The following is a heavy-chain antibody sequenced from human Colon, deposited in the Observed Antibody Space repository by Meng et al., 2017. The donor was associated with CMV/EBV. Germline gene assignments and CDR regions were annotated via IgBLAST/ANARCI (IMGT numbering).Heavy chain of an antibody. CDR1: GGTFSNYD. V-gene: IGHV1-46*01. CDR3: ARDEYSNSAYGISAYYYFAY. Sequence: ASVKVSCKTSGGTFSNYDITWVRQAPGQGLEWMGIINASGGGTTYAQKFQDRLTMTRDTSTSTVYMEVSSLRSEDTAVYYCARDEYSNSAYGISAYYYFAYWGQGTLVTVSS. D-gene: IGHD2/OR15-2a*01. CDR2: INASGGGT. J-gene: IGHJ4*02.